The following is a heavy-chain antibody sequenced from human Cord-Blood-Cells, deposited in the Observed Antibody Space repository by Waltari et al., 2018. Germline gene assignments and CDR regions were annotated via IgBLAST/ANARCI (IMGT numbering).Heavy chain of an antibody. CDR2: IYYSGST. CDR3: ARGGAFDI. J-gene: IGHJ3*02. V-gene: IGHV4-59*11. CDR1: GGSISSHY. Sequence: QVQLQESGPGLVKPSETLSLTCTVSGGSISSHYWSWIRQPPGKGLEWIGYIYYSGSTNYNPPLKRRVTISVDTSKNQFSLKLSSVTAADTAVYYCARGGAFDIWGQGTMVTVSS. D-gene: IGHD3-16*01.